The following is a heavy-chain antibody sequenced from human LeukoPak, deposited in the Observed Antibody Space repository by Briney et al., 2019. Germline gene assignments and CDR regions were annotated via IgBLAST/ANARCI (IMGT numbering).Heavy chain of an antibody. CDR2: ISYDGSNK. Sequence: GRSLRLSCAASGFTSSSYAMHWVRQAPGKGLEWVAVISYDGSNKYYADSVKGRFTISRDNSKNTLYLQMNSLRAEDTAVYYCARDRRGLDYWGQGTLVTVSS. CDR1: GFTSSSYA. CDR3: ARDRRGLDY. D-gene: IGHD3-10*01. V-gene: IGHV3-30-3*01. J-gene: IGHJ4*02.